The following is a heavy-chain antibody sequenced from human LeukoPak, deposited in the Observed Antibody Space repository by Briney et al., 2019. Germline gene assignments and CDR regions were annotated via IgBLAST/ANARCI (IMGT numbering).Heavy chain of an antibody. CDR3: ARDTVTVLTGGWYFDL. J-gene: IGHJ2*01. CDR1: AYTFTGYY. Sequence: GASVKVSCKASAYTFTGYYMHWVRQAPGQGLEWMGWINPNSGGTNYAQKSQGRVTLTRDTSISTAYMELSRLKSDDTAVYYCARDTVTVLTGGWYFDLWGRGTLLTVSS. CDR2: INPNSGGT. V-gene: IGHV1-2*02. D-gene: IGHD4-23*01.